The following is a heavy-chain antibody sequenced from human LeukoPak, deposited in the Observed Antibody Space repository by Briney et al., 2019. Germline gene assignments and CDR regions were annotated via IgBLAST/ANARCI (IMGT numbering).Heavy chain of an antibody. D-gene: IGHD2-2*01. Sequence: GGSLRLSCAASGFTFSSYEMNWVRQAPGEGLEWVSYISSSGSTIYYADSVKGRFTISRDNAKNSLYLQMNSLRAEDTAVYYCARDQVVPAAIYMDVWGKGTTVTISS. V-gene: IGHV3-48*03. CDR2: ISSSGSTI. CDR3: ARDQVVPAAIYMDV. CDR1: GFTFSSYE. J-gene: IGHJ6*03.